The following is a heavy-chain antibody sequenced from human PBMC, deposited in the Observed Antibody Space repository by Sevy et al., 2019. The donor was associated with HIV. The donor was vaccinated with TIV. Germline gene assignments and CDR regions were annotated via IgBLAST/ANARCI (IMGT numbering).Heavy chain of an antibody. D-gene: IGHD2-8*01. J-gene: IGHJ4*02. CDR3: AREGCTKPHDY. CDR1: GFTFSKYS. Sequence: GGSLRLSCAASGFTFSKYSMSWIRQTPGKGLEGVSIFSFGCGKINYADSVKGRFTISRDDSRNTFYLQMNSLRAEDTAIYYCAREGCTKPHDYWGQGTVVTVSS. CDR2: FSFGCGKI. V-gene: IGHV3-23*01.